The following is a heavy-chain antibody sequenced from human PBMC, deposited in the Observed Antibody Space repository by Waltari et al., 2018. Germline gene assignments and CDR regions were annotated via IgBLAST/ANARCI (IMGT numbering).Heavy chain of an antibody. CDR2: IYYSGST. Sequence: QLQLQESGPGLVKPSETLSLTCTVSGGSISSSSYYWGWIRQPPGKGLEWIGSIYYSGSTYYNPSLKSRVTISVDTAKNQFSLKLSSVTAADTAVYYCARGVPYYYDSSGYFVAFDIWGQGTMVTVSS. CDR1: GGSISSSSYY. CDR3: ARGVPYYYDSSGYFVAFDI. D-gene: IGHD3-22*01. V-gene: IGHV4-39*07. J-gene: IGHJ3*02.